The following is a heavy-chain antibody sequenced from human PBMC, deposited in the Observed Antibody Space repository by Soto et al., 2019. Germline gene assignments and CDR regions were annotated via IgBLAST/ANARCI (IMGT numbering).Heavy chain of an antibody. V-gene: IGHV4-61*01. CDR1: GGSVSSGSYY. Sequence: PSETLSLTCTVSGGSVSSGSYYWSWIRQPPGKGLEWIGYIYYSGSTNYNPSLKSRVTISVDTSKNQFSLKLSSVTAADTAVYYCARDIGPCGGDCCIMGYYGMDVWGQGTTVTVSS. CDR2: IYYSGST. D-gene: IGHD2-21*02. J-gene: IGHJ6*02. CDR3: ARDIGPCGGDCCIMGYYGMDV.